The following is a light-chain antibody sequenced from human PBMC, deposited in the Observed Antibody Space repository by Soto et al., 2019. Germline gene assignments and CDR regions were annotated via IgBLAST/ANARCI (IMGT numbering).Light chain of an antibody. CDR3: QQSYSTPRT. Sequence: DIQMTQSPSSLSASVGDRVTITCRTSQRIRNYVNWYQQKPGKAPKLLIFAASSLPSGVPSRFSGSGSGTDFTLTISSLQPEDFATYYCQQSYSTPRTFGQGTKVDIK. CDR2: AAS. V-gene: IGKV1-39*01. CDR1: QRIRNY. J-gene: IGKJ1*01.